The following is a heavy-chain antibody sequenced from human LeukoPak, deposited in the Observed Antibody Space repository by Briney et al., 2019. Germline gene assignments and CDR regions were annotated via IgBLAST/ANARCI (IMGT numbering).Heavy chain of an antibody. Sequence: EGSLRLSCAASGFTFSSYWMSWVRQAPGKGLEWVAVISYDGSNKYYADSVKGRFTISRDNSKNTLYLQMNSLRAEDTAVYYCARDYCSGGSCYSENWFDPWGQGTLVTVSS. J-gene: IGHJ5*02. CDR3: ARDYCSGGSCYSENWFDP. V-gene: IGHV3-30*03. CDR2: ISYDGSNK. D-gene: IGHD2-15*01. CDR1: GFTFSSYW.